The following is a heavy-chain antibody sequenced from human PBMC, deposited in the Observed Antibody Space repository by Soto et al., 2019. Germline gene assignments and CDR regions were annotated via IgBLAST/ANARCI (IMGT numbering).Heavy chain of an antibody. CDR3: AKGGWLDDY. CDR1: GFTFSTYV. CDR2: ISASGGDT. D-gene: IGHD6-19*01. J-gene: IGHJ4*02. Sequence: EVQLLESGGGLVQPGGSLRLSCAASGFTFSTYVMTWVRQAPGKGLEWVSAISASGGDTYYADSVKGRSTISRDNSKNTLYLQMNSVRVEDTAIYYCAKGGWLDDYGAEGTLVTVSA. V-gene: IGHV3-23*01.